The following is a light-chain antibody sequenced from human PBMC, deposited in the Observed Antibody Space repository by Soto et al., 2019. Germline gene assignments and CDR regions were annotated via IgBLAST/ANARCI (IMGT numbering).Light chain of an antibody. Sequence: QSVLTQPPSASGTPGQRVIISCSGSSSNIGSNVVNWYQQLPGTAPRLLIYRDVQRPSGVTDRFSGSRSGTTASLAISGLQSEDEAHYYCSAWDGSLNGDVFGTGTKLTVL. CDR1: SSNIGSNV. J-gene: IGLJ1*01. CDR3: SAWDGSLNGDV. V-gene: IGLV1-44*01. CDR2: RDV.